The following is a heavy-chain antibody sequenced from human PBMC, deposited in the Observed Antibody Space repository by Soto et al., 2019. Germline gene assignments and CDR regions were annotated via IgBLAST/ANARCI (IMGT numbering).Heavy chain of an antibody. Sequence: NPSETLSLTCTVSSGSVSSDTHYWIWIRQPPGKGLEWLAYIYYSGSTKYNPSLTSRVTISVDTSKNQISLNLNSVTAADTAVYFCARVRRVGGINEATTGGYFDYWGQGTLVTVSS. CDR1: SGSVSSDTHY. CDR2: IYYSGST. D-gene: IGHD5-12*01. CDR3: ARVRRVGGINEATTGGYFDY. J-gene: IGHJ4*02. V-gene: IGHV4-61*01.